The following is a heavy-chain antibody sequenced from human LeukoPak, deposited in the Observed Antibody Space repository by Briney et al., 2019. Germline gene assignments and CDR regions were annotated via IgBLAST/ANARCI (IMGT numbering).Heavy chain of an antibody. D-gene: IGHD1-1*01. CDR1: DGSIGKTSYY. J-gene: IGHJ4*02. Sequence: ETLSLTCTVSDGSIGKTSYYWGWIRQPPGKGLEWIGDIYYSGTTYYNPSLRSRVTISVDTSKNQFSLTLNSVTAADTAVYFCARFKQLGRSFDSWGLGSLVTVSS. CDR3: ARFKQLGRSFDS. V-gene: IGHV4-39*07. CDR2: IYYSGTT.